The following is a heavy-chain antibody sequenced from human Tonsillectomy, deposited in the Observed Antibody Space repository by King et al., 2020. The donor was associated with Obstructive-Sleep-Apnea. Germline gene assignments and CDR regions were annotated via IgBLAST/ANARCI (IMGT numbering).Heavy chain of an antibody. V-gene: IGHV3-9*01. J-gene: IGHJ4*02. CDR2: ISWNSGSI. CDR1: GFTFDDYA. D-gene: IGHD6-19*01. CDR3: AKGAVPGPLDY. Sequence: QLVQSGGGLVQPGRSLRLSCAASGFTFDDYAMHWVRQAPGKGLEWVSGISWNSGSINYADSVKGRFTISRDNAKNSLYLQMNSLRAEDTALYYCAKGAVPGPLDYWGQGTLVTVSS.